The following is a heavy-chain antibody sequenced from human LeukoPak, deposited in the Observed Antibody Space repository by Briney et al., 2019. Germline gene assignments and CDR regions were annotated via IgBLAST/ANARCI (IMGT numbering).Heavy chain of an antibody. V-gene: IGHV4-38-2*02. CDR3: ARDGGDGYNYNY. Sequence: SETLSLTCTVSGYSISSGYYWGWIRQPPGKGLEWIGSIYHSGSTYYNPSLKSRVTISVDTSKNQFSLKLSSVTAADTAVYYCARDGGDGYNYNYWGQGTLVTVSS. D-gene: IGHD5-24*01. J-gene: IGHJ4*02. CDR2: IYHSGST. CDR1: GYSISSGYY.